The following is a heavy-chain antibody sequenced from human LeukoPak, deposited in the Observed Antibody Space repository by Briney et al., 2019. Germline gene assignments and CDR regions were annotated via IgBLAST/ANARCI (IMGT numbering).Heavy chain of an antibody. CDR2: IFHSGNT. CDR1: GGSISSGGYA. J-gene: IGHJ3*02. Sequence: SETLSLTCGVSGGSISSGGYAWSWIRQPPGKGLEWIGYIFHSGNTYYNPSLKSRVTISVDRSKNQFSLKLSSVTAADTAVYYCARDYYGGNSEFAFDIWGQGTMVTVSS. CDR3: ARDYYGGNSEFAFDI. D-gene: IGHD4-23*01. V-gene: IGHV4-30-2*01.